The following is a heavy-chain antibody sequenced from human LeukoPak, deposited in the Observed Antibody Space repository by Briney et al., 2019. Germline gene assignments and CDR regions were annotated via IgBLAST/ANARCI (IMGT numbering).Heavy chain of an antibody. J-gene: IGHJ3*02. CDR1: GGSLSSYY. V-gene: IGHV4-4*07. D-gene: IGHD3-10*01. CDR3: ARDKSRTYGSADAFDI. Sequence: SETLSLTCTVSGGSLSSYYWNWIRQPAGKGLEWIGRIYTSGSTNYNPSLKSRVTISVDTSKNQFSLKLSSVTAADTAVYYCARDKSRTYGSADAFDIWGQGTMVTVSS. CDR2: IYTSGST.